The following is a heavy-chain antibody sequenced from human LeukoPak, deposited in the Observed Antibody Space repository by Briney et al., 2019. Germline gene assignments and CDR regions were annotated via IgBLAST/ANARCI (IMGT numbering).Heavy chain of an antibody. D-gene: IGHD3-10*01. V-gene: IGHV3-23*01. Sequence: GGSLRLSCAASGFTFHDYGMSWVRQAPGEGLEWVSGISGGGSSTYYADSVKGRFTISRDNSKNTLYLQVNSLRADDTAVYYCAKMDFGSGSYYILNSPDYWGQGTLVTVSS. CDR2: ISGGGSST. J-gene: IGHJ4*02. CDR1: GFTFHDYG. CDR3: AKMDFGSGSYYILNSPDY.